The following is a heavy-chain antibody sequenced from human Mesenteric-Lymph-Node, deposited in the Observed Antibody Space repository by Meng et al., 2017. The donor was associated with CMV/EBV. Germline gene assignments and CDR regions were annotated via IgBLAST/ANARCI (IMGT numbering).Heavy chain of an antibody. J-gene: IGHJ4*02. D-gene: IGHD3-3*01. CDR2: INSIGSFA. CDR3: ARGGWRLDMDYYFDN. V-gene: IGHV3-74*01. Sequence: GESLKISCAASGFTFSTYWIHWVRQAPGKGLVWVSRINSIGSFASYADSVKGRFTISRDNAKNTVYLQMNSLRAEDTAVYYCARGGWRLDMDYYFDNWGQGTLVTVSS. CDR1: GFTFSTYW.